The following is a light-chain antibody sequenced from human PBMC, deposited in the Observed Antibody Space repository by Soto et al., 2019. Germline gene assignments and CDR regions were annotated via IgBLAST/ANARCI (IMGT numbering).Light chain of an antibody. V-gene: IGKV3-15*01. Sequence: EIVMTQSPATLSVSPGERATLSCRASQSVGSKLIWYQHRPGQAPRLLIYGASARATGIPARFGGSGSGTEFTLTISSLQSEDSAIYYCQERSKWPLYTFGQGTKLEIK. J-gene: IGKJ2*01. CDR1: QSVGSK. CDR3: QERSKWPLYT. CDR2: GAS.